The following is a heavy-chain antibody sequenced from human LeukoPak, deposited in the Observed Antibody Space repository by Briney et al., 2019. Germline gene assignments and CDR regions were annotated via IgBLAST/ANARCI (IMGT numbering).Heavy chain of an antibody. CDR1: GYTFTSYD. CDR2: MNPNSGYT. J-gene: IGHJ3*02. Sequence: GASVKVSCKASGYTFTSYDINWVRQATGQGLEWMGWMNPNSGYTGYAQKFQGRVTITRNTSISTAYMELSSLRSEDTAVYYCARSFTYSSSWYRYDAFDIWGQGTMVTVSS. V-gene: IGHV1-8*03. D-gene: IGHD6-13*01. CDR3: ARSFTYSSSWYRYDAFDI.